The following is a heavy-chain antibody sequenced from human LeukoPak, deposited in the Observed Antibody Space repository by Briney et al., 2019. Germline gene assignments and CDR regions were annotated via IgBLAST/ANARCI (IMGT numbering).Heavy chain of an antibody. CDR1: GYTFTSYA. V-gene: IGHV1-3*01. CDR2: INAGNGNT. J-gene: IGHJ1*01. D-gene: IGHD3-22*01. Sequence: ASVKVSCKASGYTFTSYAMHWVRQAPGQRLEWMGWINAGNGNTKYSQKFQGRVTITRDTSASTAYMELSSLRSEDTAVYYCASSYDSSGYYGTEYFQHWGQGTLVTVSS. CDR3: ASSYDSSGYYGTEYFQH.